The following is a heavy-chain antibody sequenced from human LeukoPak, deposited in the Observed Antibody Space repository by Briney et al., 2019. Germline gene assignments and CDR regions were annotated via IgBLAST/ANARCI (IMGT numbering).Heavy chain of an antibody. D-gene: IGHD2-2*01. CDR3: ARDTKDY. V-gene: IGHV3-48*03. CDR1: GFTFRNYE. Sequence: GGSLRLSCEASGFTFRNYEMNWVRQAPGKGLEWISYITTTGDRVEYADSVKGRFTISRDNAKNSLYLEMNSLRAEDTGVYFCARDTKDYWGQGSLVVVSS. CDR2: ITTTGDRV. J-gene: IGHJ4*02.